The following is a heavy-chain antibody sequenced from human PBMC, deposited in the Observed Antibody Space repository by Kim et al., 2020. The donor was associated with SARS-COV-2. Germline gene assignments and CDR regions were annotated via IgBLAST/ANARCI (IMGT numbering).Heavy chain of an antibody. CDR3: ARDRMITFGGTPDY. V-gene: IGHV3-74*01. Sequence: ADAVKGRLTISRDNGKTTLYLQRNSLRAEDTAVYYCARDRMITFGGTPDYWGQGSLVTVSS. J-gene: IGHJ4*02. D-gene: IGHD3-16*01.